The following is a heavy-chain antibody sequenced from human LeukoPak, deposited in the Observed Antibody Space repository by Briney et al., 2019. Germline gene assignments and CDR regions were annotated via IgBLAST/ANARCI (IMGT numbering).Heavy chain of an antibody. CDR3: ARAPGGSTLDY. CDR2: INWNGGST. J-gene: IGHJ4*02. Sequence: GGSLRLSCAASGFTFDDYGMSWVRQAPGKGLEWVSGINWNGGSTGYADSVKGRFTISRDNAKNSLYLQMNSLRAEDTALYYFARAPGGSTLDYWGQGPLVTVSS. CDR1: GFTFDDYG. V-gene: IGHV3-20*04. D-gene: IGHD1-26*01.